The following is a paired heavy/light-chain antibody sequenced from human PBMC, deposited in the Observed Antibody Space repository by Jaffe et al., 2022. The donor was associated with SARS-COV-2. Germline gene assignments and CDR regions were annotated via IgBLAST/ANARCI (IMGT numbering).Light chain of an antibody. V-gene: IGKV4-1*01. CDR1: QNILYSSNNKYY. CDR2: WAS. J-gene: IGKJ4*01. CDR3: QQYYTTPLT. Sequence: DIVMTQSPDSLAVSLGERATINCKSSQNILYSSNNKYYLAWYQQKAGQPPKLLIYWASTRESGVPDRFSGSGSGTDFTLTISGLQAEDVAVYYCQQYYTTPLTFGGGTKVEIK.
Heavy chain of an antibody. CDR2: INNDGISI. Sequence: EVQLVESGGGLVQPGGSLRLSCAASGFNFSNYWMHWVRQAPGKGLVWVSRINNDGISISYADSVKGRFTISRDSAKNTLYLQMNSLRAEDTAVYYCARYNTAYHAVDYWGQGTLVTVSS. CDR1: GFNFSNYW. CDR3: ARYNTAYHAVDY. V-gene: IGHV3-74*01. D-gene: IGHD3-16*01. J-gene: IGHJ4*02.